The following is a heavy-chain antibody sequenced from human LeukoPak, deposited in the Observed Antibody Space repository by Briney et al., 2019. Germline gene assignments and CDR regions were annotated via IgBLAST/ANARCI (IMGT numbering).Heavy chain of an antibody. V-gene: IGHV3-74*01. J-gene: IGHJ4*02. CDR1: GFTFSSYW. CDR2: ISSDGSST. D-gene: IGHD1-26*01. CDR3: AREPAELPLLDY. Sequence: GGSLRLSCAASGFTFSSYWMHWVRQGPGKGLVWVSRISSDGSSTSYADSVKGRFAISRDNAKNTLYLQMNSLRAEDTAVYFCAREPAELPLLDYWGQGTLVTVSS.